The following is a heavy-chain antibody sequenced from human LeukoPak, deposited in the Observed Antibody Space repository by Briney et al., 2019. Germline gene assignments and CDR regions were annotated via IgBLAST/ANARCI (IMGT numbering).Heavy chain of an antibody. CDR1: GYTFTSYG. CDR3: AREWYSSGWYNSLNAFDI. CDR2: ISAYNGNT. D-gene: IGHD6-19*01. V-gene: IGHV1-18*01. Sequence: RASVTVSCTASGYTFTSYGISWVRQAPGQGLEWMGWISAYNGNTNYAQKLQGRVTMTTGTSTSTAYMELRSLRSDDTAVYYCAREWYSSGWYNSLNAFDIWGQGTMVTVSS. J-gene: IGHJ3*02.